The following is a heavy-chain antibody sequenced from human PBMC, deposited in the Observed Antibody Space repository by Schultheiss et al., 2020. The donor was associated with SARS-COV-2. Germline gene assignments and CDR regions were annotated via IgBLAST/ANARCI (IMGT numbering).Heavy chain of an antibody. D-gene: IGHD6-6*01. CDR3: ARIAALGSWFDP. CDR1: GFTFGDYA. Sequence: GGSLRLSCTGSGFTFGDYAMSWVRQAPGKGLEWVSSISSSSSYMYYADSVKGRFTISRDNAKNSLYLQMNSLRAEDTAVYYCARIAALGSWFDPWGQGTLVTVSS. CDR2: ISSSSSYM. J-gene: IGHJ5*02. V-gene: IGHV3-21*01.